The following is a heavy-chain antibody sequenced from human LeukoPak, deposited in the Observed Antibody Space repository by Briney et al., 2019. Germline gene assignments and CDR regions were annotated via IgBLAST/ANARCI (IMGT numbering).Heavy chain of an antibody. V-gene: IGHV4-59*12. CDR3: ARAHASGYFDVFDI. CDR2: IYYSGTT. Sequence: SETLSLTCTVSGGSISSYYWSWIRQPPGKGLEWIGNIYYSGTTNYNPSLNSRVTMSVDTSKNQVSLKLFSVTAADTAVYYCARAHASGYFDVFDIWGQGTMVTVSS. J-gene: IGHJ3*02. D-gene: IGHD3-22*01. CDR1: GGSISSYY.